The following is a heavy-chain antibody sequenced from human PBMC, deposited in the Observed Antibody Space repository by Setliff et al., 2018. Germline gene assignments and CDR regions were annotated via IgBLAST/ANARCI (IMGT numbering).Heavy chain of an antibody. D-gene: IGHD3-22*01. CDR3: ARTNNYYDSSGYYYVIDY. J-gene: IGHJ4*02. Sequence: ASVKVSCKASGYTFTSYDINWVRQATGQGLEWMGWMNPNSGNTGYAQRFQGRVTMTRNTSISTAYMELSSLRSEDTAVYYCARTNNYYDSSGYYYVIDYWGQGTLVTVSS. CDR1: GYTFTSYD. V-gene: IGHV1-8*01. CDR2: MNPNSGNT.